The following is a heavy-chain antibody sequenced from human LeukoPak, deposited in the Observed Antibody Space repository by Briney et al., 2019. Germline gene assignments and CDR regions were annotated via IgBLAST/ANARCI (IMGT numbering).Heavy chain of an antibody. CDR1: GGSFSGYY. CDR3: ARSDILTGYYGL. J-gene: IGHJ4*02. V-gene: IGHV4-34*01. Sequence: PSETLSLTCAVYGGSFSGYYWSWIRQPPGKGLEWIGEINHSGRTNYNPSLKSRVTISVDTSKDQFSLKLSSVTAADTAVYYCARSDILTGYYGLWGQGTLVTVSS. D-gene: IGHD3-9*01. CDR2: INHSGRT.